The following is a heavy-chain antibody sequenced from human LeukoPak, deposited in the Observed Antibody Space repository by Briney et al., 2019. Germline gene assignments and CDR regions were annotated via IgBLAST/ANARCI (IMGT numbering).Heavy chain of an antibody. Sequence: GGSLRLSCTTSGFIFSNYGMHWVRQAPGKGLEWVAFIRHDGSNKYYADSVKGRCTISRDNSKKTVYLQMNSLRTEDTAVYYCAKDMDSSGYYFDYWGQGTLVTVSS. CDR1: GFIFSNYG. CDR2: IRHDGSNK. CDR3: AKDMDSSGYYFDY. D-gene: IGHD3-22*01. J-gene: IGHJ4*02. V-gene: IGHV3-30*02.